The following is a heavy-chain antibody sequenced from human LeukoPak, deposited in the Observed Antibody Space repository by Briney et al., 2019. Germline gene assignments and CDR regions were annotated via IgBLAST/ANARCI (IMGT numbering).Heavy chain of an antibody. D-gene: IGHD3-22*01. V-gene: IGHV4-4*07. CDR1: GVSINNYY. J-gene: IGHJ4*02. CDR3: ARDDSSGY. CDR2: IYSSGTT. Sequence: TSETLSLTCTVSGVSINNYYWSWIRQPAGKGLEWIGRIYSSGTTNYNPSLKSRVTMSVDTSKNQLSLKLTSVTAADTAVYYCARDDSSGYWGQGTLVTVSS.